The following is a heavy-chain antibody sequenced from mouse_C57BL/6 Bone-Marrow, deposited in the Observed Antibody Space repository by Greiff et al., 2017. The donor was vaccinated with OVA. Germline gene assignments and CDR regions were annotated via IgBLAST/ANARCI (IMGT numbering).Heavy chain of an antibody. J-gene: IGHJ2*01. CDR2: IYPRSGNT. V-gene: IGHV1-81*01. D-gene: IGHD1-1*01. CDR1: GYTFTSYG. Sequence: QVQLQQSGAELARPGASVKLSCKASGYTFTSYGISWVKQRPGQGLEWIGEIYPRSGNTYYNEKFKGKATLTADKSSSTAYMELRSLTSEDSAVYFCARSATTVVATRYYFDYRGQGTTLTVSS. CDR3: ARSATTVVATRYYFDY.